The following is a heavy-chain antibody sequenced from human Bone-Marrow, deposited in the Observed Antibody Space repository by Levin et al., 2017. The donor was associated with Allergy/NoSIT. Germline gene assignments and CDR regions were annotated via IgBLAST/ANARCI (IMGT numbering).Heavy chain of an antibody. V-gene: IGHV3-9*01. CDR2: ISWKSVTI. J-gene: IGHJ3*02. Sequence: GGSLRLSCAASGFTFDDYAMHWVRQVPGKGLEWVSVISWKSVTIGYADFVKGRFTISRDNAKNSLFLQMDSLGPEDTALYYCAAHNILVGWGAFDIWGQGTMVTVSS. CDR3: AAHNILVGWGAFDI. CDR1: GFTFDDYA. D-gene: IGHD3-9*01.